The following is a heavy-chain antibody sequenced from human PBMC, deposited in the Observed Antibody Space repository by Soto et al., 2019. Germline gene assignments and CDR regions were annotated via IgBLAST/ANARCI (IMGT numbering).Heavy chain of an antibody. J-gene: IGHJ4*02. CDR3: AKDNLAVAGTADY. D-gene: IGHD6-19*01. V-gene: IGHV3-9*01. Sequence: GGSLRLSCAASGFTFDDYAMHWVRQAPGKGLEWVSGISWNSGSIGYADSVKGRFTISRDNAKNSLYLQMNSLRAEDTALYYCAKDNLAVAGTADYWGQGTLVTSPQ. CDR1: GFTFDDYA. CDR2: ISWNSGSI.